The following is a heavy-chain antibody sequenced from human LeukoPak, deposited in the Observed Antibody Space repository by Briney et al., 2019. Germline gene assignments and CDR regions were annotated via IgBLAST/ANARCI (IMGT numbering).Heavy chain of an antibody. CDR3: SRFRDSTPVATDAFDV. V-gene: IGHV6-1*01. J-gene: IGHJ3*01. D-gene: IGHD4-23*01. CDR2: TYYRSKWYS. CDR1: GDSSSSNSAA. Sequence: SQTLSLTCALSGDSSSSNSAAWNWVRQSPSRGLEWLARTYYRSKWYSDYAASVKSRITINPDTSKNQFSLQLNSVTPEDTAVYYCSRFRDSTPVATDAFDVWGQGTRVTVAS.